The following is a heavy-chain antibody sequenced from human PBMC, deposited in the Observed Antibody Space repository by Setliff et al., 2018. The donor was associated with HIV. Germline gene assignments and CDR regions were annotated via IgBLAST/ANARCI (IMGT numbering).Heavy chain of an antibody. Sequence: SETLSLTCAVYGGSFSGYFWTWIRQPPQKRREWIGEINHSGNINQNPSLRNGFTLSVDTSNNQFSLTLNSVTAADTAVYYCARGREVIRDTYYSYFYMDVWSRGTPVTVSS. J-gene: IGHJ6*04. CDR2: INHSGNI. CDR1: GGSFSGYF. CDR3: ARGREVIRDTYYSYFYMDV. D-gene: IGHD3-22*01. V-gene: IGHV4-34*01.